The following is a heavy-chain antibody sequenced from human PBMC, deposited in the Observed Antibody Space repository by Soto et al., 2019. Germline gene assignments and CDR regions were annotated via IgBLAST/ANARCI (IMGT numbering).Heavy chain of an antibody. CDR2: ISWDGGIT. CDR1: GFTFDDYT. V-gene: IGHV3-43*01. D-gene: IGHD3-9*01. CDR3: AKGRRAYDILTGYFGFDY. Sequence: GGSLRLSCAASGFTFDDYTMHWVRQAPGKGLEWVSLISWDGGITYYADSVKGRFTISRDNSKNSLYLQMNSLRTEDTALYYCAKGRRAYDILTGYFGFDYWGQGTLVTVSS. J-gene: IGHJ4*02.